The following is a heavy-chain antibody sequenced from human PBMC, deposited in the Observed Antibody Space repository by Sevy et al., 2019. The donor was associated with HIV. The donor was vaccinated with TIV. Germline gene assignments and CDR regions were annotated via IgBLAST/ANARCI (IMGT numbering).Heavy chain of an antibody. CDR3: ALERLSSDVAEYFQN. CDR2: ISFDANNQ. D-gene: IGHD1-1*01. CDR1: GFTFSRYS. Sequence: GGSLRLSCAASGFTFSRYSMHWVRQAPGKGLEWVATISFDANNQHYADSVKGRFTISRDNFQNSLFHQMNSLRPEETAVYYCALERLSSDVAEYFQNWGQGTLVTVSS. J-gene: IGHJ1*01. V-gene: IGHV3-30*04.